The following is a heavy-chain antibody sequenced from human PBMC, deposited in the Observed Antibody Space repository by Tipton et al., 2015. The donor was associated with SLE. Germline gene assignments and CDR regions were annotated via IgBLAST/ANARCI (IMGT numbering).Heavy chain of an antibody. CDR3: ATYYYDSGSPWNY. CDR2: INHGGGT. D-gene: IGHD3-10*01. J-gene: IGHJ4*02. CDR1: GASFSGYY. Sequence: TLSLTCAVYGASFSGYYWTWIRQAPGKGLEWIGEINHGGGTHYNPSLESRVSISIDTSENHFSLKLTSVTAADTAVYYCATYYYDSGSPWNYWGQGTLVTVSS. V-gene: IGHV4-34*01.